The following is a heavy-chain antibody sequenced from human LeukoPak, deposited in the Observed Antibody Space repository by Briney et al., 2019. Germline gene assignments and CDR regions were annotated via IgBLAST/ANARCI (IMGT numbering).Heavy chain of an antibody. CDR1: GFTFSNFW. D-gene: IGHD3-3*01. CDR2: INTDGTNT. CDR3: ARDLSREWVTDY. J-gene: IGHJ4*02. V-gene: IGHV3-74*01. Sequence: GGSLRLSCAASGFTFSNFWMHWVRQAPGKGLVWVSRINTDGTNTNYADSVKGRLTISRDNAKNTLYLQMNSLRAEDTAVYYCARDLSREWVTDYWGQGTLVTVSS.